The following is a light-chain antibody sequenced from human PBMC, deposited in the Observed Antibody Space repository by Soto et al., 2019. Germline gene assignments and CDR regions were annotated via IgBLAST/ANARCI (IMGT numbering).Light chain of an antibody. V-gene: IGKV3-20*01. CDR3: QKYNGAPRT. CDR1: QSVSSSY. CDR2: GAS. J-gene: IGKJ1*01. Sequence: EIVLTQSPGTLSLSPGERATLSCRASQSVSSSYLVWYQQKPGQAPRLLIYGASSRATGIPDRFSGSGSGTDFTLTISRLEPEDFATYYCQKYNGAPRTFGQGTKVEFK.